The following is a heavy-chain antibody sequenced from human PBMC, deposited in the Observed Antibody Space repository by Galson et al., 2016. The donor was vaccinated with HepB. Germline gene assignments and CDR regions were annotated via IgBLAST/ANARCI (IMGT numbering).Heavy chain of an antibody. CDR2: INPQSGVT. V-gene: IGHV1-2*04. Sequence: SVKVSCKASGYAFTGYYIHWVRQAPGQGLEWMGWINPQSGVTRHAQKFQDWVTMTRDTSTNTAFMELSRLRSDGTAVYYCVRDQYDSSGYYDYWGQGTLVTVSS. J-gene: IGHJ4*02. CDR3: VRDQYDSSGYYDY. D-gene: IGHD3-22*01. CDR1: GYAFTGYY.